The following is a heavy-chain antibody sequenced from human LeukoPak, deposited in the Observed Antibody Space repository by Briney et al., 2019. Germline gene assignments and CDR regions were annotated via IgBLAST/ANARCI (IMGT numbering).Heavy chain of an antibody. Sequence: GGSLRLSCAASGFTFRSYEMNWVRQAPGKGLEWVSYISSSGSTIYYADSVKGRFTISRDNAKNSLYLQMNSLRAEDTAVYYCARDGSAGSGYFDYWGQGTLVTVSS. CDR1: GFTFRSYE. V-gene: IGHV3-48*03. D-gene: IGHD3-22*01. CDR3: ARDGSAGSGYFDY. CDR2: ISSSGSTI. J-gene: IGHJ4*02.